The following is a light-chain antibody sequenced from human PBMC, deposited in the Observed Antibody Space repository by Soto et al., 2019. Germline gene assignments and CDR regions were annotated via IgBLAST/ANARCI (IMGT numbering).Light chain of an antibody. Sequence: QSALTQPASVSGSPGQSITISCTGTSSDVGGYNYVSWYQQHPGKAPKLMIYEVSNRPSGVSTRFSGSKSGNTASLTISGLQAEDEDDYYCSSYTSSSTPVVFGGGTKLTVL. J-gene: IGLJ2*01. CDR1: SSDVGGYNY. CDR3: SSYTSSSTPVV. V-gene: IGLV2-14*01. CDR2: EVS.